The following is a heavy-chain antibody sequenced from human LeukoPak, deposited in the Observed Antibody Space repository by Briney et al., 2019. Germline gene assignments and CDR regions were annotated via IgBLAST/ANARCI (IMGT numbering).Heavy chain of an antibody. CDR2: MNPNSGNT. Sequence: ASVKVSCKASGGTFSSYDINWLRQATGQGLEWMGWMNPNSGNTGYAQKFQGRVTITRNTSISTAYMELSSLRSEDTAVYYCARLQDYGDYFRLDYWGQGTLVTVSS. CDR3: ARLQDYGDYFRLDY. D-gene: IGHD4-17*01. CDR1: GGTFSSYD. J-gene: IGHJ4*02. V-gene: IGHV1-8*03.